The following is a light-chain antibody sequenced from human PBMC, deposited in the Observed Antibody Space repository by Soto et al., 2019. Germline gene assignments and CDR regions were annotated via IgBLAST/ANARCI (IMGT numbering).Light chain of an antibody. J-gene: IGKJ1*01. V-gene: IGKV1-13*02. CDR1: QGVGSA. Sequence: AIQLTQSPSSLSASVGDRATITCRASQGVGSALACYQQKPGKPPQLLMDAASSLESGAPRSISGSGSGTDFPLTISRLQADDFANYYRQQYNSYLWTFGQGTKVDIK. CDR3: QQYNSYLWT. CDR2: AAS.